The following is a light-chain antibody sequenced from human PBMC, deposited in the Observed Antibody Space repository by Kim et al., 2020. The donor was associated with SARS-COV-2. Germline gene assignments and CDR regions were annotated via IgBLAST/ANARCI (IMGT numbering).Light chain of an antibody. CDR3: QQYYSTPLT. CDR1: QSVLYSSNNKNY. J-gene: IGKJ1*01. V-gene: IGKV4-1*01. CDR2: WAS. Sequence: DIVMTQSPDSLAVSLGERATINCKSSQSVLYSSNNKNYLAWYQQKPRQPPKLLIYWASTRESGVPDRFSGSGSGTDFTLTISSLQAEDVAVYYCQQYYSTPLTFGQWTKVDIK.